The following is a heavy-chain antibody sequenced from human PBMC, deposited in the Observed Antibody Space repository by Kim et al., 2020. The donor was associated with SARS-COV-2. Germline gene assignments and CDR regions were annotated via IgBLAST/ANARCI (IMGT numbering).Heavy chain of an antibody. Sequence: GGSLRLSCAASGFTFSSYEMNWVRQAPGKGLEWVSYISSSGSTIYYADSVKGRFTISRDNAKNSLYLQMNSLRAEDTAVYYCARGHDYDSSGYDNWFDPWGQGTLVTVSS. CDR2: ISSSGSTI. CDR1: GFTFSSYE. CDR3: ARGHDYDSSGYDNWFDP. J-gene: IGHJ5*02. D-gene: IGHD3-22*01. V-gene: IGHV3-48*03.